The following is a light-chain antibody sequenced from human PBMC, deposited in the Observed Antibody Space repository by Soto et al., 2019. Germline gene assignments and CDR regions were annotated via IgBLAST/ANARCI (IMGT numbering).Light chain of an antibody. Sequence: EIVLTQSPGTLSLSPGGRATLSCRDSQSVRSSYLAWYQQRPGQAPRLLIFGASFRATGIPDRFSGSGSGTDFTLTISRLEPEDFAVYYCQHYGSPFTCGGGTKVEIK. CDR3: QHYGSPFT. V-gene: IGKV3-20*01. CDR1: QSVRSSY. CDR2: GAS. J-gene: IGKJ4*01.